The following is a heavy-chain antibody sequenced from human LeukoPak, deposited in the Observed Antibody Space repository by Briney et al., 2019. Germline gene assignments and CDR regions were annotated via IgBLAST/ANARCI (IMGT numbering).Heavy chain of an antibody. D-gene: IGHD3-10*01. V-gene: IGHV3-7*01. CDR2: IKEDGSEK. CDR1: GFTFSSYA. J-gene: IGHJ4*02. Sequence: GGSLRLSCAASGFTFSSYAMHWVRQAPGKGLEWVANIKEDGSEKYYVDSVKGRFTISRDNAKNSLYLQMNSLRAEDTAVYYCASPSYDSGSYWDYWGQGTLVAVSS. CDR3: ASPSYDSGSYWDY.